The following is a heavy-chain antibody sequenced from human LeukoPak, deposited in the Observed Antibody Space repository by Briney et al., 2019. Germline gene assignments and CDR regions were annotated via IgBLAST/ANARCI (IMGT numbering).Heavy chain of an antibody. CDR1: EFAFGNFY. Sequence: GGSLRLSCTASEFAFGNFYMSWIRQAPGKGLEWVAYIDGRSTAILYADSVRGRFTISRDNSKNSLYLEMNSLTAEDTAVYHCARDYRPYYFDDWGQGALVTVSS. CDR2: IDGRSTAI. D-gene: IGHD3-16*02. V-gene: IGHV3-11*01. J-gene: IGHJ4*02. CDR3: ARDYRPYYFDD.